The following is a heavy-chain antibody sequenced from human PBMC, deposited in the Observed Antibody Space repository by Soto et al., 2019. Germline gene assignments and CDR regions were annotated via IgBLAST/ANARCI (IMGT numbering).Heavy chain of an antibody. CDR2: ISTDKGKT. CDR3: ARDDFGASGDY. V-gene: IGHV1-18*01. J-gene: IGHJ4*02. D-gene: IGHD3-3*01. CDR1: GYTFTSYG. Sequence: ASVKVSCKTSGYTFTSYGITWVRQAPGQGLEWMGWISTDKGKTNYAQKFQGRVTMTTDTSTSTAYMELRSLRSDDTAVYYCARDDFGASGDYWGQGTLVTVSS.